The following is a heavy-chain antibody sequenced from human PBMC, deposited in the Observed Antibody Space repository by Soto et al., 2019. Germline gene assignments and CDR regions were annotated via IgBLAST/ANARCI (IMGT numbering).Heavy chain of an antibody. CDR3: ARVEGSWYYYGMDF. J-gene: IGHJ6*02. CDR1: GGTFSSYT. D-gene: IGHD6-13*01. Sequence: QVQLVQSGAEVKKPGSSVKVSCKASGGTFSSYTISWVRQAPGKGLEWMGRIIPILGIANYAQKFQGRVTITADKSTSTAYMELSSLRSEDTAVYYCARVEGSWYYYGMDFWGQGTTVTVSS. V-gene: IGHV1-69*02. CDR2: IIPILGIA.